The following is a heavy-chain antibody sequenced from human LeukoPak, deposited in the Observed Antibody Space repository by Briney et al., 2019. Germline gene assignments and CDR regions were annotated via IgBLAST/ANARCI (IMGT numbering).Heavy chain of an antibody. Sequence: GGSLRLSCAASGFTVSSNYMSWVRQAPGKGLEWVSAISGSGGNTYYADSVRGRFTIARDNSKNTLYLQMNSLRAEDTAVYYCAKSSILYSSSCRRFDYWGQGTLVTVSS. V-gene: IGHV3-23*01. CDR3: AKSSILYSSSCRRFDY. D-gene: IGHD6-13*01. CDR2: ISGSGGNT. CDR1: GFTVSSNY. J-gene: IGHJ4*02.